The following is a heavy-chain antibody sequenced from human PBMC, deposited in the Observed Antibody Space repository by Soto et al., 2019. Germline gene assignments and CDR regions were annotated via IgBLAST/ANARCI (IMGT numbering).Heavy chain of an antibody. Sequence: QVQLVESGGGVVQPGRSLRLSCAASGFTFSSYGMHWVRQAPGNGLEWVAVISYDGSNKYYADSVKGRFTISRDNSKNTLYLQMNSLRAEDTAVYYCAKDLWGLQQLGYDAFDIWGQGTMVTVSS. CDR1: GFTFSSYG. J-gene: IGHJ3*02. CDR3: AKDLWGLQQLGYDAFDI. CDR2: ISYDGSNK. V-gene: IGHV3-30*18. D-gene: IGHD6-13*01.